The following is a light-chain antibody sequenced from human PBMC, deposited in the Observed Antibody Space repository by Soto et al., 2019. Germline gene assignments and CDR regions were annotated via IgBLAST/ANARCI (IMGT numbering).Light chain of an antibody. J-gene: IGKJ1*01. CDR2: DAA. Sequence: DIQMTQSPSTLSAYIGDRVTITCRASQSISSWLAWYQQKPGKAPNLLIYDAASLEAGVPSRFSGSGTGTEFTLAINSLQPTDFATYYCQQYNSYPWTFGQGTKVDI. CDR1: QSISSW. V-gene: IGKV1-5*01. CDR3: QQYNSYPWT.